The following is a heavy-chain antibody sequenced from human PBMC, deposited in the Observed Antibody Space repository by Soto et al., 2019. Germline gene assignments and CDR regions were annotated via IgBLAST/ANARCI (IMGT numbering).Heavy chain of an antibody. CDR2: IIPIFGTA. CDR1: GGTFSSYA. CDR3: ASYDGYKRNNSYYFAY. V-gene: IGHV1-69*13. D-gene: IGHD3-22*01. Sequence: SVKVSCKASGGTFSSYAISWVRQAPGQGLEWMGGIIPIFGTANYAQKFQGRVTITADESTSTAYMELSSLRSEDTAVYYCASYDGYKRNNSYYFAYWGQGTLVTVSS. J-gene: IGHJ4*02.